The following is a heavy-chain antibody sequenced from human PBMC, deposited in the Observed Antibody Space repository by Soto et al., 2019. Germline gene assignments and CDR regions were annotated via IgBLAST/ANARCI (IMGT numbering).Heavy chain of an antibody. CDR2: ISAYNGNT. CDR1: GYTFTSYG. Sequence: QVQLVQSGAEVKKPGASMKVSCKASGYTFTSYGISWVRQAPGQGLEWMGWISAYNGNTNYAQKLQGRVTMTTDTSTSTAYVELRSLRSDDTAVYYCARDRRIAVAGIGGFDYWGQGTLVTVSS. J-gene: IGHJ4*02. D-gene: IGHD6-19*01. V-gene: IGHV1-18*01. CDR3: ARDRRIAVAGIGGFDY.